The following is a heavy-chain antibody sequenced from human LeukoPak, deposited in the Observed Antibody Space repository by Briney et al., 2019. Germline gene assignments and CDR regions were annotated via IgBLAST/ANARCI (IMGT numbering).Heavy chain of an antibody. CDR1: GFTFNSYG. D-gene: IGHD6-19*01. V-gene: IGHV3-30*18. Sequence: TGGSLRLSCTASGFTFNSYGMHWVRQAAGKGLEWVAVVSHDGRDEYYAHSVKGGFAISRDNSKTTLYLQMNSLRGEDTAVYYCAKESLAYSSGWLALLDSWGQGTLVTVSS. J-gene: IGHJ4*02. CDR2: VSHDGRDE. CDR3: AKESLAYSSGWLALLDS.